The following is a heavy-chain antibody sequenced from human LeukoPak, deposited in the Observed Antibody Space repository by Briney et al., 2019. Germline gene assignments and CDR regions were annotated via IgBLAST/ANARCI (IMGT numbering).Heavy chain of an antibody. V-gene: IGHV3-23*01. J-gene: IGHJ4*02. CDR3: AKRAVTGTGPYYYDY. Sequence: PGGSLRLSCAASGFTVSSNYMSWVRQAPGKGLEWVSGISASGGGTYYADSVKGRFTISRDNPKNTLHLLMNSLRAEDTAVYYCAKRAVTGTGPYYYDYWGQGTLVTVSS. D-gene: IGHD6-19*01. CDR1: GFTVSSNY. CDR2: ISASGGGT.